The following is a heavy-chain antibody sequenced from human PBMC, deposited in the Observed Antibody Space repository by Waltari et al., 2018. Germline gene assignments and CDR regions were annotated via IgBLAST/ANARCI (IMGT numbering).Heavy chain of an antibody. CDR3: AKAPPIGWYVGEVIDY. CDR1: GFTFSSYA. Sequence: EVQLLESGGGLVQPGGSLRLSCAASGFTFSSYAMSWVRQAPGKGLEWVSAISGSGGSTYDADSVKGRFTISRDNSKNTLYLQMNSLRAEDTAVYYCAKAPPIGWYVGEVIDYWGQGTLVTVSS. J-gene: IGHJ4*02. D-gene: IGHD6-19*01. V-gene: IGHV3-23*01. CDR2: ISGSGGST.